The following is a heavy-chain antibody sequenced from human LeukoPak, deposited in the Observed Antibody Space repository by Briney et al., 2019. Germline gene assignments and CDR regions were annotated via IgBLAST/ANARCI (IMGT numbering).Heavy chain of an antibody. D-gene: IGHD4-23*01. V-gene: IGHV3-30*03. CDR2: ISYDGSNK. CDR1: GFTFSSYG. J-gene: IGHJ4*02. Sequence: GGSLRLSCAASGFTFSSYGMHWVRQAPGKGLEWVAVISYDGSNKYYADSVKGRFTISRDNAKNTLYLQMNSLRAEDTAVYYCVRATAVAFDYWGLGTLVTVSS. CDR3: VRATAVAFDY.